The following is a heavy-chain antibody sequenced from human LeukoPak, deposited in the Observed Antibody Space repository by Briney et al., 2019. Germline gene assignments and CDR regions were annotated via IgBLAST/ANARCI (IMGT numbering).Heavy chain of an antibody. CDR1: SGSFSGYS. D-gene: IGHD3-10*01. CDR3: ARGRKILTMVRGVSKNNWFDP. V-gene: IGHV4-34*01. J-gene: IGHJ5*02. Sequence: SETLSLICAVYSGSFSGYSWSWIRQPPGKGLEWIGEINHNGSTNYNPSLKSRVTISVDTSKNQFSLKLNSVTAADTAVYYCARGRKILTMVRGVSKNNWFDPWGRGALVTVSS. CDR2: INHNGST.